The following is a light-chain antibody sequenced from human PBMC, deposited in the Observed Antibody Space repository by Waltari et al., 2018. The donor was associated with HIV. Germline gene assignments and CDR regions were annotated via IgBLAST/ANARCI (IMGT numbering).Light chain of an antibody. J-gene: IGLJ1*01. CDR3: CSYAGSSTLYV. CDR1: SSDVGSYNL. V-gene: IGLV2-23*01. Sequence: QSALTQPASVSGSPGQSITISCTGTSSDVGSYNLVSGYQQHPGKAPKLMIYEGSKRPSGVSNRFSGSKSGNTASLTISGLQAEDEADYYCCSYAGSSTLYVFGTGTKVTVL. CDR2: EGS.